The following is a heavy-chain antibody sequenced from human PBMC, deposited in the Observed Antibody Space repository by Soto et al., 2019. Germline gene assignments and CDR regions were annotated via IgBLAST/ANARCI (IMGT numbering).Heavy chain of an antibody. CDR3: PKGGGSWSYSRWLYFDY. J-gene: IGHJ4*02. Sequence: QVQLQESGPGLVKPSQTLSLTCTVSGGSITTATYYWSWIRQLPGKGLEWIGYIYYSGSTYYNPSLKSRATISIVRAKSHFTLRLSSVTAADTAVYYCPKGGGSWSYSRWLYFDYWGQGTLVTVSS. V-gene: IGHV4-31*03. CDR2: IYYSGST. CDR1: GGSITTATYY. D-gene: IGHD3-10*01.